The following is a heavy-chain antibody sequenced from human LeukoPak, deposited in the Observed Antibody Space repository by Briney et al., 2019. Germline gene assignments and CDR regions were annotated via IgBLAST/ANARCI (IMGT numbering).Heavy chain of an antibody. J-gene: IGHJ4*02. CDR2: IHAGTGDT. CDR3: ARDEDWGPDY. Sequence: ASVKVSCKASGYTFTGHDIHWVRQAPGQGLEWMGWIHAGTGDTNYAQKFQGRFTMTRDTSINTLYMELNRLTSDDTAVYFCARDEDWGPDYWGQGTLVTVSS. D-gene: IGHD7-27*01. CDR1: GYTFTGHD. V-gene: IGHV1-2*02.